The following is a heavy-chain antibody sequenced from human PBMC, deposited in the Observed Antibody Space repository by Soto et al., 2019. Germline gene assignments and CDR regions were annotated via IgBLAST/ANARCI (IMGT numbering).Heavy chain of an antibody. CDR3: ASLLGIKFDY. V-gene: IGHV4-39*01. CDR2: IYYSGTT. CDR1: GGSISSSSYY. Sequence: SETLSLTCTVSGGSISSSSYYWGWIRQPPGKGLEWIGTIYYSGTTNYNPSLKSRVTISVDTSQNQFSLKLNSLTAADTAVYYCASLLGIKFDYWGQGALVTVSS. D-gene: IGHD3-10*01. J-gene: IGHJ4*02.